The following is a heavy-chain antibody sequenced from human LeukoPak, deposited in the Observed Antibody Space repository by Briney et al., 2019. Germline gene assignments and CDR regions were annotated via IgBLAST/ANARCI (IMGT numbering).Heavy chain of an antibody. Sequence: GRSLTLSCAASGFTFINFAMHWVRQAPGKGLEWVSIISSGGVLRYYADSVKGRFTISRDNSKNTLYLQMNSLRAEDTAVYYCARVGYSGYDSPLDYWGQGTLVTVSS. CDR3: ARVGYSGYDSPLDY. J-gene: IGHJ4*02. CDR1: GFTFINFA. D-gene: IGHD5-12*01. CDR2: ISSGGVLR. V-gene: IGHV3-30*07.